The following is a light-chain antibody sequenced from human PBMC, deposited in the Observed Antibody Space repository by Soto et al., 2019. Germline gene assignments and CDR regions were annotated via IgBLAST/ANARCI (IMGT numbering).Light chain of an antibody. Sequence: EIVMTQSPATLSVSAGARATLSCRASQSVSSNLAWYQQKPGQAPRLHIYGASTRATGIPARFSGSGSGTEFTLTITSLQSEDFAIYYCQHYNNWPPWTFGQGTKVEIK. CDR2: GAS. V-gene: IGKV3-15*01. CDR3: QHYNNWPPWT. J-gene: IGKJ1*01. CDR1: QSVSSN.